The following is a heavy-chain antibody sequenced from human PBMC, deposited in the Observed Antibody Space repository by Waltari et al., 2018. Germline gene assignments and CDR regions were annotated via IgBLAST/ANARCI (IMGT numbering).Heavy chain of an antibody. J-gene: IGHJ4*01. CDR1: GFGFTSAW. Sequence: EVQMVESGGGSVKPGDSLRPSCLASGFGFTSAWLPWVRQAPGKGLEWVGRIKSQNDGGTTDFAASVRGRFSISRDDSQNMVFLQMNSLRVEDTALYYCTTLDAPWGGWGHGTLVTVSS. V-gene: IGHV3-15*01. CDR2: IKSQNDGGTT. D-gene: IGHD7-27*01. CDR3: TTLDAPWGG.